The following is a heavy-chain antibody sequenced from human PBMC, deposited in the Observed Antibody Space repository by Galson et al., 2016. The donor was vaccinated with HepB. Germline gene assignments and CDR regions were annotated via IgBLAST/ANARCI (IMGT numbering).Heavy chain of an antibody. V-gene: IGHV1-18*04. CDR2: ISANSGNT. J-gene: IGHJ4*02. CDR3: ARDVQFRFDY. CDR1: GYRFPTYG. Sequence: SVKVSCKASGYRFPTYGISWVRQAPGQGLEWLGGISANSGNTISAQKFQDRVTMTRDTSASTVYMELRSLRSDDTAVYYCARDVQFRFDYWGQGTLVTVSS. D-gene: IGHD4-11*01.